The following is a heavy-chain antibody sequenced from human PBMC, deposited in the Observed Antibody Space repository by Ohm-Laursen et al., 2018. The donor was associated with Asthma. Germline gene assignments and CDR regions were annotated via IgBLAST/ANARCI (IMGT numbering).Heavy chain of an antibody. V-gene: IGHV1-69*01. CDR2: IIPIFGTA. J-gene: IGHJ4*02. CDR3: ARSSYCSSTSCYPRFDY. Sequence: GSSVKVSCKASGGTFSSYAISWVRQAPGQGLEWMGGIIPIFGTANYAQKFQGRVTITADESTSTAYMELSSLRSEDTAVYYCARSSYCSSTSCYPRFDYWGQGTLVTVSS. CDR1: GGTFSSYA. D-gene: IGHD2-2*01.